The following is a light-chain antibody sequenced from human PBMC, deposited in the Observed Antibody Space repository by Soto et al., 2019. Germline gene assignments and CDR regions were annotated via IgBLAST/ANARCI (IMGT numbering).Light chain of an antibody. CDR3: LQYSSY. V-gene: IGKV1-5*01. J-gene: IGKJ4*01. CDR2: QVS. Sequence: DIQMTQSPSTLSASVGDRVTITCRASQSINGWLAWYQQKPGKAPKVLISQVSNLESGVPSRFSGSGSGTEFTLTITSLQPDDSATYYCLQYSSYFGGGTKVEIK. CDR1: QSINGW.